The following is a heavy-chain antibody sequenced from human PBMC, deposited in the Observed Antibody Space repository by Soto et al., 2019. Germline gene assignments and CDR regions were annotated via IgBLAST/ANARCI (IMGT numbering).Heavy chain of an antibody. CDR3: ARGGYSYGLLPLDY. J-gene: IGHJ4*02. CDR1: GCSISSYS. D-gene: IGHD5-18*01. CDR2: IYYSGST. Sequence: SETLSLTCTVSGCSISSYSWHWIRQPPGKGLEWVGYIYYSGSTNYNPSLKSRVTISVDTSKIHFSLKLSSVTAADTAVYYCARGGYSYGLLPLDYWGQGTLVTVSS. V-gene: IGHV4-59*01.